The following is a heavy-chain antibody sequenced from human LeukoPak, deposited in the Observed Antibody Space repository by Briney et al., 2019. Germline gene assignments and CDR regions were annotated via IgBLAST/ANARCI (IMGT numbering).Heavy chain of an antibody. CDR1: GFTFSSYR. D-gene: IGHD2-2*01. CDR2: INWDGGST. J-gene: IGHJ6*03. Sequence: GGSLRLSCAASGFTFSSYRMNWVRQAPGKGLEWVSGINWDGGSTGYADSVKGRFTISRDNAKNSLYLQMNSLRVEDTALYYCARVPAATDYYYYYMDVWGKGTTVTVSS. CDR3: ARVPAATDYYYYYMDV. V-gene: IGHV3-20*04.